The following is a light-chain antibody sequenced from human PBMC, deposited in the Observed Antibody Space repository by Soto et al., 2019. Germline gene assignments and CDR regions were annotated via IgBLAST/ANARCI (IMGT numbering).Light chain of an antibody. CDR1: SNDVGGYNY. J-gene: IGLJ1*01. CDR3: SSYTSSSTTYV. V-gene: IGLV2-14*01. Sequence: LTQPASVSGSPGQSIAISCTGTSNDVGGYNYVSWYQQHPVKAPQLIIYDVTNRPSGVSDRFSGSKSGNTASLTISGLQAEDEADYYCSSYTSSSTTYVFGTGTKVTVL. CDR2: DVT.